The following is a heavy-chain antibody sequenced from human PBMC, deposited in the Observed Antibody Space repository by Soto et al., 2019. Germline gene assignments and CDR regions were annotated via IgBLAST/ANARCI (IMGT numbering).Heavy chain of an antibody. V-gene: IGHV1-69*01. D-gene: IGHD5-12*01. Sequence: QVQLVQSGAEEKKPGSSVKVSCKVSGGTFSKYTINWVRQAPGQGLEWMAGIIPIYGTANYAQNFQGRISVTADESTTTAYMELRGLRSEDTAVYYCASDRDGYNYWYFDLWGRGSLITVSS. CDR1: GGTFSKYT. CDR3: ASDRDGYNYWYFDL. CDR2: IIPIYGTA. J-gene: IGHJ2*01.